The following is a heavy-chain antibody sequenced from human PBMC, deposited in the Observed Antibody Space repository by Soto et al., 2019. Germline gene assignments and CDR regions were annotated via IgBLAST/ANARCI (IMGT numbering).Heavy chain of an antibody. J-gene: IGHJ5*02. V-gene: IGHV4-59*01. CDR2: TYYSGST. Sequence: SETLSLTCTVSGGSISSYYWSWIRQPPGKGLEWIGYTYYSGSTNYNPSLKSRVTISVDTSKNQFSLKLSSVTAADTAVYYCARSPYYDFWSGKNWFDPWGQGTLVTAPQ. CDR1: GGSISSYY. D-gene: IGHD3-3*01. CDR3: ARSPYYDFWSGKNWFDP.